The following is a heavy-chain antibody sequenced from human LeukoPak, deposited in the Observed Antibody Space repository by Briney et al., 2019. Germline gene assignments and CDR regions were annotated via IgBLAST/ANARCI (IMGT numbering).Heavy chain of an antibody. CDR3: AKDNGRRFGELYGLYNWFDP. D-gene: IGHD3-10*01. CDR1: GFTFDDYA. Sequence: PGGSLRLSCAASGFTFDDYAMHWVRQAPGKGLEWVSGISWNSGSIGYADSVKGRFTISRDNAKNSLYLQMNSLRAEDTALYYCAKDNGRRFGELYGLYNWFDPWGQGTLVTASS. CDR2: ISWNSGSI. V-gene: IGHV3-9*01. J-gene: IGHJ5*02.